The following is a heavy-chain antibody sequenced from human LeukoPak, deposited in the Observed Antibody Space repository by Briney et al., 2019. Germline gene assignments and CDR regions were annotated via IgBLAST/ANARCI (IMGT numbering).Heavy chain of an antibody. J-gene: IGHJ4*02. Sequence: GGSLRLSCSASGLTVTNAWMNWVRPAPGEGLDWVGRIAGKTDGGATDYAAPVKGRFTISRDDSKNTLNLQMNSLKTEDTAVYYCTTGIRGDWGQGTLVTVSS. CDR2: IAGKTDGGAT. CDR3: TTGIRGD. D-gene: IGHD3-10*01. V-gene: IGHV3-15*07. CDR1: GLTVTNAW.